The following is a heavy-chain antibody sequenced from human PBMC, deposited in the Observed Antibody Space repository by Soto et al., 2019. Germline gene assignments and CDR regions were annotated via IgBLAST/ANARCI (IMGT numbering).Heavy chain of an antibody. J-gene: IGHJ6*02. CDR3: ARGGSSGYEDNYYYYGMDV. CDR2: INHRGST. D-gene: IGHD5-12*01. V-gene: IGHV4-34*01. CDR1: GGSFSGYY. Sequence: QVQLQQWGAGLLKPSETLSLTCAVYGGSFSGYYWSWIRQPPGKGLEWIGEINHRGSTNYNPSLKSRVTISVDTSKNQFSLKLSSVTAADTAVYYCARGGSSGYEDNYYYYGMDVWGQGTTVTVSS.